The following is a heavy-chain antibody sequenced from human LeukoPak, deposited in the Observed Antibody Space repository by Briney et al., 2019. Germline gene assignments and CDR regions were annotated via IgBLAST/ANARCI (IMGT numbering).Heavy chain of an antibody. V-gene: IGHV4-4*02. CDR3: ARGVVAAAGRTFDF. CDR2: IYHSGST. CDR1: GGSISSSNW. J-gene: IGHJ4*02. Sequence: KASETLSLTCAVSGGSISSSNWWSWVHQPPGKGLEWIGEIYHSGSTNYNPSLKSRVTISVDKSKNQFSLKLSSLTAADTAVYYCARGVVAAAGRTFDFWGQGTLVTVSS. D-gene: IGHD6-13*01.